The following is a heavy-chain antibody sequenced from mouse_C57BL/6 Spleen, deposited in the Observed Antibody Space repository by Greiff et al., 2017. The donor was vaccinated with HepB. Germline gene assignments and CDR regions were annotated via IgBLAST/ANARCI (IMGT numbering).Heavy chain of an antibody. J-gene: IGHJ3*01. V-gene: IGHV5-4*01. Sequence: EVQLVESGGGLVKPGGSLKLSCAASGFTFSSYAMSWVRQTPEKRLEWVATISDGGSYTYYPDNVKGRFTISRDNAKNNLYLQMSHLKSADTAMYYCARYPYDYDGAYWGQGTLVTVSA. CDR3: ARYPYDYDGAY. CDR1: GFTFSSYA. CDR2: ISDGGSYT. D-gene: IGHD2-4*01.